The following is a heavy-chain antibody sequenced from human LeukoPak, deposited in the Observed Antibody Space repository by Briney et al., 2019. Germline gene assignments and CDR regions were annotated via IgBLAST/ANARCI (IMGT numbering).Heavy chain of an antibody. J-gene: IGHJ5*02. V-gene: IGHV3-20*04. Sequence: PGGSLRLSCAASGFTFDDYGMSWVRQAPGKGLEWVSGINWNGGSTGYADSVKGRFTISRDNAKNSLYLQMNSLRAEDTAVYYCARGRIVVVPAAINWFDPWGQGTLVTVSS. D-gene: IGHD2-2*01. CDR1: GFTFDDYG. CDR2: INWNGGST. CDR3: ARGRIVVVPAAINWFDP.